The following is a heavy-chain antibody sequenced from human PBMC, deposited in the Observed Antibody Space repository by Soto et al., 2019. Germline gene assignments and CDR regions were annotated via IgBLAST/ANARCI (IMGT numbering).Heavy chain of an antibody. CDR1: RWTFPNYN. Sequence: GASVQVSCKASRWTFPNYNSHWVRQAPGQGLQGMGEVNPNRGTAGYAETFQGRVTMTRNASTRTVYMVLTSLTPEDTAIYYCARIASPEKTFFDYWGQGTLVTVSS. D-gene: IGHD3-22*01. J-gene: IGHJ4*02. CDR2: VNPNRGTA. V-gene: IGHV1-46*01. CDR3: ARIASPEKTFFDY.